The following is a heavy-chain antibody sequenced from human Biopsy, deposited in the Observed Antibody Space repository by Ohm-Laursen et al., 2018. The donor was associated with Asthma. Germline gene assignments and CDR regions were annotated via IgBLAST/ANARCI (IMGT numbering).Heavy chain of an antibody. D-gene: IGHD4-17*01. CDR2: HDHEEGGT. CDR1: GYSLTDLS. J-gene: IGHJ4*02. V-gene: IGHV1-24*01. Sequence: SVKVSCKISGYSLTDLSTHWVRQAPGQGLEWMGGHDHEEGGTVNARRFQGRVTMTEDTSTDTAYMELSSLSTDDTAVYYCASDFPKDYVRYNFQFWGQGTLVTVSS. CDR3: ASDFPKDYVRYNFQF.